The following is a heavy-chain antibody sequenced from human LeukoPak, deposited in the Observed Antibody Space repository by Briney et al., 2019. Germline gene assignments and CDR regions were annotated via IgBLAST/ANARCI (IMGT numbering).Heavy chain of an antibody. V-gene: IGHV3-74*01. J-gene: IGHJ4*02. CDR1: GFTLSSYW. CDR3: ARGLLRAGYSGYDCLDY. Sequence: GGSLRLSCAASGFTLSSYWMHWVRQAPGEGLVWVSRIDPDGSTTNYADSVKGRFTTSRDNAKNTLYLQMNSLRAEDTAVYYCARGLLRAGYSGYDCLDYWGQGTLVTVSS. CDR2: IDPDGSTT. D-gene: IGHD5-12*01.